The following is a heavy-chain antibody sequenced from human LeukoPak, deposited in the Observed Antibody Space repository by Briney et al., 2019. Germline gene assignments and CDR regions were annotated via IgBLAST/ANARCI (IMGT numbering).Heavy chain of an antibody. CDR2: ISSSSSYI. CDR3: ARGAYWWELGDLDY. CDR1: GFTFSSYS. V-gene: IGHV3-21*01. D-gene: IGHD2-15*01. J-gene: IGHJ4*02. Sequence: GGSLRLSCAASGFTFSSYSMTWVRQAPGKGLGWVSSISSSSSYIYYADSVKGRFTISRDNAKNSLYLQMNSLRAEDTAVYYCARGAYWWELGDLDYWGQGTLVTVSS.